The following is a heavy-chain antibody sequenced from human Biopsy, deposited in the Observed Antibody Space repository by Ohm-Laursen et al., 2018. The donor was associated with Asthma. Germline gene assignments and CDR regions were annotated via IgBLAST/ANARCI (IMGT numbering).Heavy chain of an antibody. D-gene: IGHD3-22*01. V-gene: IGHV3-30*03. J-gene: IGHJ3*02. Sequence: SFLRLSCAASGFVFSQCGMHWVRQGPGKGLERVALVSSDGHNKYYEDSVKGRFTISRDNSRNRLYLQINSLTVEDSAVYFCARQSGQEYGDSIPFDTWGQGTKVAVSS. CDR1: GFVFSQCG. CDR3: ARQSGQEYGDSIPFDT. CDR2: VSSDGHNK.